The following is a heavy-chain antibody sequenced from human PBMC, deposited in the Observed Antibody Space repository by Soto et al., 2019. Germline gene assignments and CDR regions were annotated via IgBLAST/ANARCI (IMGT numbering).Heavy chain of an antibody. J-gene: IGHJ4*02. CDR1: GFTFSSYA. D-gene: IGHD2-21*02. Sequence: EVQLLESGGGLVQPGGSLRLSCAASGFTFSSYAMSWVRQAPGRGLAWVSAISGSGGSTYYADSVKGRFTISRDNSKNTLYLHMNSLRADDTAVYFCAKDPRTAVTFYFDYWGQGTLVTVSS. CDR3: AKDPRTAVTFYFDY. V-gene: IGHV3-23*01. CDR2: ISGSGGST.